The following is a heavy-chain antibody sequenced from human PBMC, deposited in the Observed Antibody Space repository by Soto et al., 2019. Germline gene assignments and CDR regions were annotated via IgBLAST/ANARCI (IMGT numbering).Heavy chain of an antibody. CDR3: AXDPTPVPYYYYYYGMDV. CDR1: GFTFSSYA. J-gene: IGHJ6*02. Sequence: GGSLRLSCAASGFTFSSYAMSWVRQAPGKGLEWVSAISGSGGSTYYADSVKGRFTISRDNSKNTLYLQMNSLRAEDTAVYYCAXDPTPVPYYYYYYGMDVWSQGTTVTVSS. CDR2: ISGSGGST. V-gene: IGHV3-23*01. D-gene: IGHD2-15*01.